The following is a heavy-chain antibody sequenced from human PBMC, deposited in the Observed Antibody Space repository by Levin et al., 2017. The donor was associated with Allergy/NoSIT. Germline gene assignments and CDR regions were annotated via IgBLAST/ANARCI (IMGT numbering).Heavy chain of an antibody. V-gene: IGHV4-59*01. CDR3: VGSSGSYSLDLVDFDY. D-gene: IGHD3-10*01. CDR2: ISYSGST. Sequence: SETLSLTCTVSGGSISSYYWSWIRQPPGKGLEWIGYISYSGSTNYNPSLKSRVTISVDTSKNQFSLKLSSVTAADTAVYYCVGSSGSYSLDLVDFDYWGQGTLVTVSS. CDR1: GGSISSYY. J-gene: IGHJ4*02.